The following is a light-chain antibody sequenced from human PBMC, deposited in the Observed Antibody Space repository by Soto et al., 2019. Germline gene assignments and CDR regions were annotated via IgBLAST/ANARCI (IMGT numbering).Light chain of an antibody. CDR2: DAS. V-gene: IGKV3-11*01. J-gene: IGKJ3*01. Sequence: EIVLTQSTDTLSLSPGERATLSCRASQSVRSSLAWYQQKPGQAPRLLIYDASNRATGIPARFSGSGSGTDFTFTISILEPEDFAVYYCQHRSNWPPEVTFGPGTKVDIK. CDR3: QHRSNWPPEVT. CDR1: QSVRSS.